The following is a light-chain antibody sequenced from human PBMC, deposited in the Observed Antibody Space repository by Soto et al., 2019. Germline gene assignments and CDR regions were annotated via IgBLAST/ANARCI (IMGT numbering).Light chain of an antibody. V-gene: IGKV3-20*01. CDR2: GAS. CDR1: QSVRSSY. CDR3: QQYGSSADT. Sequence: EIVLTQSPGTLSLSPGERATLSCRASQSVRSSYLAWYQQKPGQAPRLLIYGASSRATGIPDRFSGSGSGTDFTLTISRLEPEDSAVYYCQQYGSSADTFGQGTKLEIK. J-gene: IGKJ2*01.